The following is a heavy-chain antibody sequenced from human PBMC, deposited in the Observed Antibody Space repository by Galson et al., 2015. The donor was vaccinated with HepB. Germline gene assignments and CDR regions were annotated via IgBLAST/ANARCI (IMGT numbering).Heavy chain of an antibody. V-gene: IGHV3-23*01. D-gene: IGHD4-17*01. CDR2: ISSDGST. CDR1: GFNFPSHP. CDR3: ARDLVADYGDYYYYYGMDV. J-gene: IGHJ6*02. Sequence: LRLSCAASGFNFPSHPMAWVRQAPGKGLEWVSCISSDGSTYYADSVKGRFTISRDNSKNTLYLQMNSLRAEDTGVYYCARDLVADYGDYYYYYGMDVWGQGTTVTVSS.